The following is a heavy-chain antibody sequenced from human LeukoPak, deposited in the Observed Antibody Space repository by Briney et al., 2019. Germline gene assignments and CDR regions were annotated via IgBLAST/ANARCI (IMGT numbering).Heavy chain of an antibody. V-gene: IGHV1-18*01. CDR3: ARSAIAVAGTRNAFDI. J-gene: IGHJ3*02. CDR1: GYTFTSYG. CDR2: ISAYNGNT. D-gene: IGHD6-19*01. Sequence: ASVTVSCKASGYTFTSYGITWVRQAPGQGLEWMGWISAYNGNTNYAQKLQGRVTMTTDTSTSTAYMELRSLRSDDTAVYYCARSAIAVAGTRNAFDIWGQGTMVTVSS.